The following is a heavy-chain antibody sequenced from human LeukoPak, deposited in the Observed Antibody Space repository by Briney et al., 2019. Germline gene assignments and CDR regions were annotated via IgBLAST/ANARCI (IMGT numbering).Heavy chain of an antibody. CDR3: TTLSYDVHY. CDR1: GFIFHNAW. CDR2: IKSNPDGGTA. J-gene: IGHJ4*02. V-gene: IGHV3-15*05. Sequence: GGSLRLSCAASGFIFHNAWMTWVRQAPGKGLEWVGRIKSNPDGGTADYAAPVKGRFIISRDDSKNTLYLQLNSLKTEDIAVYYCTTLSYDVHYWGQGTLVTVSS. D-gene: IGHD3-3*01.